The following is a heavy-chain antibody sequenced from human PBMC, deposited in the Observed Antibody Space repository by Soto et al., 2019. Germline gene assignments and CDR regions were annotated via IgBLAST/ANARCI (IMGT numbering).Heavy chain of an antibody. D-gene: IGHD2-15*01. J-gene: IGHJ6*02. CDR2: IYYSGSN. CDR3: AREGRYCSGGSCYLYGMDV. CDR1: GGSISSGDYY. Sequence: TLSLTCTVSGGSISSGDYYWSWIRQSPGKGLEWIGYIYYSGSNYYNPSLRSRVTISVDTSKNQFSLKLSSVTAADTAVYYCAREGRYCSGGSCYLYGMDVWGQGTTVTVSS. V-gene: IGHV4-30-4*01.